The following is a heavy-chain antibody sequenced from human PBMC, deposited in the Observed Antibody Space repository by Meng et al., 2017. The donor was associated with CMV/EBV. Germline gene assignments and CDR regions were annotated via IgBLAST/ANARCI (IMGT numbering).Heavy chain of an antibody. CDR2: ISAYNGNT. D-gene: IGHD2-2*01. Sequence: ASVKVSCKASGYTFTSYGISWVRQAPGQGLEWMGWISAYNGNTNYAQKLQGRVTMTTDTSTSTAYMELRSLRSDDTAVYYCARGRYCSSTSCSDFQDWGQGTLVTVSS. V-gene: IGHV1-18*01. J-gene: IGHJ1*01. CDR1: GYTFTSYG. CDR3: ARGRYCSSTSCSDFQD.